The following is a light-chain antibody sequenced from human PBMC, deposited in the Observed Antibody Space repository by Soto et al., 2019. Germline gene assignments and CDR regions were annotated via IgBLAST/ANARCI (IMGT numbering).Light chain of an antibody. CDR3: SPYTSSSTYV. CDR2: EVS. J-gene: IGLJ1*01. V-gene: IGLV2-14*01. Sequence: QSVLTRPASVSGSPGQSITISCTGTSSDVGGYNYVSWYQQHPGKAPKLMIYEVSNRPSGVSNRSSGSKSGNTASLTISGLQAEDEADYYCSPYTSSSTYVFGTGTKVTVL. CDR1: SSDVGGYNY.